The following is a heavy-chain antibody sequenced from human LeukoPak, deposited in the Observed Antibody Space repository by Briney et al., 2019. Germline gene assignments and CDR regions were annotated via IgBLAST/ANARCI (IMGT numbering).Heavy chain of an antibody. CDR1: RFTFSNYA. CDR2: ISGSGVYT. CDR3: AKDKKYSGYDSLFDY. J-gene: IGHJ4*02. Sequence: GGSLRLSCAASRFTFSNYAMSWVRQAPGKGLEWVSGISGSGVYTYYADSVRGRFTISRDNSKNTLHLQMDSLRVEDMAVYYCAKDKKYSGYDSLFDYWGQGTLVTVSS. D-gene: IGHD5-12*01. V-gene: IGHV3-23*01.